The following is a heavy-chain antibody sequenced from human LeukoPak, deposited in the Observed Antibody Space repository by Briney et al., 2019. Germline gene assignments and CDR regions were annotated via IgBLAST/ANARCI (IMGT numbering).Heavy chain of an antibody. Sequence: SETLSLTCAVSGYSISSGYYCGWIRQPPGKGLEWIGNVYQSGITYYNASLKSRVTISVDTSKNQFSLKLNSVTAADTAVYYCARRYSNSYFDYWGQGTLVTVSS. V-gene: IGHV4-38-2*01. CDR2: VYQSGIT. D-gene: IGHD4-11*01. J-gene: IGHJ4*02. CDR3: ARRYSNSYFDY. CDR1: GYSISSGYY.